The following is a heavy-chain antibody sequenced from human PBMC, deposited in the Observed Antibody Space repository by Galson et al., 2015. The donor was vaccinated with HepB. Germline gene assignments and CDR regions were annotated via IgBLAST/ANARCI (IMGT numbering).Heavy chain of an antibody. J-gene: IGHJ4*02. D-gene: IGHD6-19*01. CDR2: IKSKTDGGTT. CDR1: GFTFGNAW. CDR3: TTAQWLPHFDY. Sequence: SLRLSCAASGFTFGNAWMSWVRQAPGKGLEWVGRIKSKTDGGTTDYAAPVKGRFTISRDDSKNTLYLQMNSLKTEDTAVYYCTTAQWLPHFDYWGQGTLVTVSS. V-gene: IGHV3-15*01.